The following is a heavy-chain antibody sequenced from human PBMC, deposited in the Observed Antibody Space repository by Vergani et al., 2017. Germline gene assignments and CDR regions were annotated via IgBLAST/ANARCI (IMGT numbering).Heavy chain of an antibody. CDR3: ARPRYFGGNGGLDY. V-gene: IGHV5-51*03. J-gene: IGHJ4*02. D-gene: IGHD4-23*01. CDR1: EYSFGNYW. CDR2: IYPADSDT. Sequence: EVELVQSGPEMRKPGESLKISCKGSEYSFGNYWIGWVRQMPGKGLEWMGIIYPADSDTRYSPSFQGKVTIPADKSISTAFLQWDSLKASDTALSYCARPRYFGGNGGLDYWGEGTLVTVSS.